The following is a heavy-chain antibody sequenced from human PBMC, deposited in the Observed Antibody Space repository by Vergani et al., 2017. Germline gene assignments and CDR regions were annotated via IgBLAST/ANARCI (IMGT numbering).Heavy chain of an antibody. V-gene: IGHV4-59*01. D-gene: IGHD2-15*01. J-gene: IGHJ4*02. Sequence: QVQLQESGPGLVKPSETLSLTCTVSGGSISSYYWSWIRQPPGKGLEWIGYIYYSGSNNYNPSLKSRVTISVDTSKNQFSLKLSSVTAADTAVYYCARVGYCSGGSCHEIDYWGQGTLVTVSS. CDR3: ARVGYCSGGSCHEIDY. CDR1: GGSISSYY. CDR2: IYYSGSN.